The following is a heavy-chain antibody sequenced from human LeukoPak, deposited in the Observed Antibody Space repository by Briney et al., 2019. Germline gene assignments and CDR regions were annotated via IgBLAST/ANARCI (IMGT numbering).Heavy chain of an antibody. CDR2: IYYSGST. D-gene: IGHD6-6*01. CDR1: GGSVSSGGYY. V-gene: IGHV4-31*03. CDR3: ARQASYSSWNY. J-gene: IGHJ4*02. Sequence: SETLSLTCTVSGGSVSSGGYYWSWIRQHPGEGLEWIGYIYYSGSTYYNPSLKSRFSISVDTSKNQFSLKLSSVAAADTAVYYCARQASYSSWNYWGQGTLVTVSS.